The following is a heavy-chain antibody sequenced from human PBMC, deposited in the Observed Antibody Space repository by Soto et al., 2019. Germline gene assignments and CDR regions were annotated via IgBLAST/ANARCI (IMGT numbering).Heavy chain of an antibody. J-gene: IGHJ4*02. V-gene: IGHV4-59*08. CDR1: GGSISSYY. D-gene: IGHD1-26*01. CDR3: ARRRTHRPPELVGATGVFDY. Sequence: SETLSLTCTVSGGSISSYYWSWIRQPPGKGLEWIGYIYYSGSTNYNPSLKSRVTISVDTSKNQFSLKLSSVTAADTAVYYCARRRTHRPPELVGATGVFDYWGQGTLVTVSS. CDR2: IYYSGST.